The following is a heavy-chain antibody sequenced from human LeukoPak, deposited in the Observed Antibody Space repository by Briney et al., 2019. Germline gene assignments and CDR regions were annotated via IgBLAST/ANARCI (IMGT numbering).Heavy chain of an antibody. CDR2: ITASGTAM. D-gene: IGHD5-12*01. CDR3: AREDIPGRVTTILPD. V-gene: IGHV3-48*02. CDR1: GFTFSSYS. J-gene: IGHJ4*02. Sequence: GGSLRLSCAASGFTFSSYSMNWVRQAPGKGLEWVSHITASGTAMFYADSVKGRFTISRDNAKNSLYLQMNSLRDEDTAVYYCAREDIPGRVTTILPDWGQGTLVTVSS.